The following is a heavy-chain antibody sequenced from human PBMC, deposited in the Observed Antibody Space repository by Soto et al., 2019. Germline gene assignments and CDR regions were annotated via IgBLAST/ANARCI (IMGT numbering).Heavy chain of an antibody. Sequence: XETLSLTCAVSGYSISSGNYWAWIRQPPVRGLEWIGSLYHIGSTHYNTSLKSRVTISVDTSKNQFSLKLSSVTAADTAVYYCARDPRYCSSTSCPRSFDYWGQGNLVTVSS. CDR3: ARDPRYCSSTSCPRSFDY. CDR2: LYHIGST. V-gene: IGHV4-38-2*01. D-gene: IGHD2-2*01. J-gene: IGHJ4*02. CDR1: GYSISSGNY.